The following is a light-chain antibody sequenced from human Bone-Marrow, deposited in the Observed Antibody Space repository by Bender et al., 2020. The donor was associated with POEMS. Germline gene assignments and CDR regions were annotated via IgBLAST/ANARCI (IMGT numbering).Light chain of an antibody. V-gene: IGLV3-21*02. CDR1: HIGRKS. CDR2: DDA. Sequence: SYVLTQAPSVSVAPGQTARLTCGGTHIGRKSVHWYQQKPGQAPVLVVYDDAERPPGIPERISGSNSGNTATLTISRVEAGDEADYYCQAWDSRTFVVFGGGTKLTVL. J-gene: IGLJ2*01. CDR3: QAWDSRTFVV.